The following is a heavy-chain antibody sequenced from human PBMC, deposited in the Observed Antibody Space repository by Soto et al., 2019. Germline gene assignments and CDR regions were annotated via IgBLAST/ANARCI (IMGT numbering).Heavy chain of an antibody. CDR1: GYTFTSYD. CDR2: MNPNSGNT. Sequence: ASVKVSCKASGYTFTSYDINWVRQATGQGLEWMGWMNPNSGNTGYAQKFQGRVTMTRNTSISTAYMELSSLRSEDTAVYYCARTPRGAAHYYYYGMAVWGQGTTVIVSS. D-gene: IGHD1-26*01. J-gene: IGHJ6*02. V-gene: IGHV1-8*01. CDR3: ARTPRGAAHYYYYGMAV.